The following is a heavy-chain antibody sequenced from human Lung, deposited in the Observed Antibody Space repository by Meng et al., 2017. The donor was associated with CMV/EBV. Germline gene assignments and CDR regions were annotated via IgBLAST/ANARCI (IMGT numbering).Heavy chain of an antibody. D-gene: IGHD4-23*01. V-gene: IGHV4-34*01. Sequence: SETLSLTCAVYGGSFSGYYWSWIRQPPGKGLEWIGGINHSGSTNYNPSLKSRVTISVDTSKNQFSLKLSSVTAADTAVYYCASDYGGNSALYWGQGTLVTVSS. CDR3: ASDYGGNSALY. CDR2: INHSGST. J-gene: IGHJ4*02. CDR1: GGSFSGYY.